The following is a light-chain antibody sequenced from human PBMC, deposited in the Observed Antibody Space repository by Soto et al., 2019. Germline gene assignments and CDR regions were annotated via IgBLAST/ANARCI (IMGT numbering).Light chain of an antibody. J-gene: IGKJ5*01. V-gene: IGKV1-39*01. CDR2: AAS. Sequence: DIQMTQSPSSRSSSLGDRVTITCRASQSISGFLTWYQQLPGKAPKLLIFAASGLQSGVPSRFSGSGSGTDGTLTISSLKPEDVATYYCQQSYSSPITFGQGTRLEIK. CDR1: QSISGF. CDR3: QQSYSSPIT.